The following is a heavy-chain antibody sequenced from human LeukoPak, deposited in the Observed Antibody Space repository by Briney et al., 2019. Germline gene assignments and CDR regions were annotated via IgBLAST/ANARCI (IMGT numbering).Heavy chain of an antibody. D-gene: IGHD1-26*01. CDR1: GFTFSDYA. V-gene: IGHV3-23*01. J-gene: IGHJ3*02. Sequence: GGSLRLSCAASGFTFSDYAMSWVRLAPGKGLEWVSAISGSGVTTYYVDSVKGRFTISRDSSKNTLYLQMNSLRAEDTALYYCAKAKVGATNDAFDIWGQGTMVTVSS. CDR2: ISGSGVTT. CDR3: AKAKVGATNDAFDI.